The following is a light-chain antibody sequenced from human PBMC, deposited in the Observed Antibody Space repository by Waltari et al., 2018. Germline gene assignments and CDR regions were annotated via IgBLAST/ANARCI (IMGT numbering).Light chain of an antibody. CDR2: GTS. J-gene: IGKJ4*01. CDR3: QQYGSSPLT. Sequence: EIVLTQSPGPLSLSPGERATLPCRASQSVSSSYLAWYQQKPGQAPRLLIYGTSTRATGIPDRFSGSGSGTDFTLTVNRLEPEDFAVYYCQQYGSSPLTFGGGTKVEIK. V-gene: IGKV3-20*01. CDR1: QSVSSSY.